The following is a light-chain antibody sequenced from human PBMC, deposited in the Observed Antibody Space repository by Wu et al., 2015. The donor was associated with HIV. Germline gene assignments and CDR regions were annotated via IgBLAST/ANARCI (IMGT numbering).Light chain of an antibody. Sequence: EIVLTQSPGTLSLSPGERATLSCRVSQSISSGYLAWYQQKPGQAPRLLIYGASSRATGIPDRFSGTGSGTDFTLTISRLEPEDFAVYYCQQYGSLPKTFGQGTKVEIK. V-gene: IGKV3-20*01. CDR3: QQYGSLPKT. CDR1: QSISSGY. CDR2: GAS. J-gene: IGKJ1*01.